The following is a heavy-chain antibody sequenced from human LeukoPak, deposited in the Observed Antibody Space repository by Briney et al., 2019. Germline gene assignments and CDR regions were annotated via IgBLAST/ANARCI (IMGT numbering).Heavy chain of an antibody. CDR3: AKDIGRSAAAGTGYFQH. V-gene: IGHV3-9*01. CDR2: ISWNSGSI. CDR1: GFTFDDYA. J-gene: IGHJ1*01. Sequence: PGGSLRLSCAASGFTFDDYAMHWVRQAPGKGLEWVSGISWNSGSIGYADSVKGRFTISRDNAKNSLYLQMNSLRAEDTALYYCAKDIGRSAAAGTGYFQHWGQGTPVTVSS. D-gene: IGHD6-13*01.